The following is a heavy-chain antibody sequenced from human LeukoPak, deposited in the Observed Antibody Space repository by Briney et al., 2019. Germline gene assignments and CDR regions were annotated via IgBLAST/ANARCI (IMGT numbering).Heavy chain of an antibody. J-gene: IGHJ4*02. CDR3: AKDRGAYDFWSGYDLDY. D-gene: IGHD3-3*01. CDR1: GFTFSSYG. CDR2: IRYDGSNK. V-gene: IGHV3-30*02. Sequence: GGSLRLSCAASGFTFSSYGMHWVRQAPGKRLEWVAFIRYDGSNKYYADSVKGRFTISRDNSKNTLYLQMNSLRAEDTAVYYCAKDRGAYDFWSGYDLDYWGQGTLVTVSS.